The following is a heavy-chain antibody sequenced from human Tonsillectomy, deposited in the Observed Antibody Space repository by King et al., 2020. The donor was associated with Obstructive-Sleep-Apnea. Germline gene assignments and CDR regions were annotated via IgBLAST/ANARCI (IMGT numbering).Heavy chain of an antibody. CDR2: ISYDGSKK. V-gene: IGHV3-30-3*01. D-gene: IGHD3-9*01. Sequence: VQLVESGGGVVQPGMSLRLSCAASGFTFSSYAMHLVRQAPGKGLEWVAGISYDGSKKYYADSVKVRFTISRDNSKNTLYLQMNSLRAEDTAVYYCASGQRYYDILTGPSTGQFWGQGTLVTVSS. CDR1: GFTFSSYA. CDR3: ASGQRYYDILTGPSTGQF. J-gene: IGHJ4*02.